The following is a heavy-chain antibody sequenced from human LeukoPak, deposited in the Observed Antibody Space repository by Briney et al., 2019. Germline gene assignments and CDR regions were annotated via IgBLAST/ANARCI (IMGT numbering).Heavy chain of an antibody. D-gene: IGHD6-13*01. CDR1: GFTFSTYE. Sequence: PGGSLRLSCEASGFTFSTYEMNWVRQAPGKGLEWVSYISSSGSTLYYADSVKGRFTISRDNAKNSLYLQMNSLRVEDTAVYYCAREVAAADDYWGQGTLVTVSS. CDR3: AREVAAADDY. J-gene: IGHJ4*02. V-gene: IGHV3-48*03. CDR2: ISSSGSTL.